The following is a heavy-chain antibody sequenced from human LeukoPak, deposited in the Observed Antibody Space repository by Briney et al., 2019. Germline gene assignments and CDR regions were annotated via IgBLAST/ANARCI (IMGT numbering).Heavy chain of an antibody. CDR3: ARDSSSWYSWDY. V-gene: IGHV4-59*01. CDR1: DGSISSYY. D-gene: IGHD6-13*01. J-gene: IGHJ4*02. Sequence: SATLSLTCTVSDGSISSYYWSWIRQPPRKGLEWIGYIYYSGSTNYNPSLKSRVTISVDTSKNQFSLKLSSVTAADTAVYYCARDSSSWYSWDYWGQGTLVTVSS. CDR2: IYYSGST.